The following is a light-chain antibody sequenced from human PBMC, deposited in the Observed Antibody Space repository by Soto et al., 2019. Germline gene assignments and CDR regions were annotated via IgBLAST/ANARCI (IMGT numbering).Light chain of an antibody. V-gene: IGLV1-44*01. Sequence: QSVLTQPPSASGTPGQRVTISCTGSNSNIGSNLVNWYQQLPGTAPKLVIFSNHQRPSGVPDRVSGSKSGTSASLAISGLQSEDEADYYCASWDDSLNGWVFGGGTKVTVL. J-gene: IGLJ3*02. CDR3: ASWDDSLNGWV. CDR2: SNH. CDR1: NSNIGSNL.